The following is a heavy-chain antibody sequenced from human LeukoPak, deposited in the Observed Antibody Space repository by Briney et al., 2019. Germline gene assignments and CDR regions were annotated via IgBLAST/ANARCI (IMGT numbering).Heavy chain of an antibody. CDR1: GGSISSYY. CDR2: IYYSGST. V-gene: IGHV4-59*08. CDR3: ASSITGTTSVY. D-gene: IGHD1-20*01. J-gene: IGHJ4*02. Sequence: SETLSLTCTVSGGSISSYYGSWIRQPPGKGLEWMGYIYYSGSTNYNPSLKSRVTISVDTSKNQFSLKLSSVTAADTAVYYCASSITGTTSVYWGQGTLVTVSS.